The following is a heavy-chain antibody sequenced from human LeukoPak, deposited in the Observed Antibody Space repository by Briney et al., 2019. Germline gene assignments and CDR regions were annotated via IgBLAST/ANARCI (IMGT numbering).Heavy chain of an antibody. V-gene: IGHV1-2*06. Sequence: GASVKVSXKASGYTFTGYYMHWVRQAPGQGLEWMGRINPNSGGTNYAQKFQGRVTMTRDTSISTAYMELSRLRSDDTAVYYCAREWGNYDSSGYYSHFDYWGQGTLVTVSS. D-gene: IGHD3-22*01. CDR1: GYTFTGYY. J-gene: IGHJ4*02. CDR3: AREWGNYDSSGYYSHFDY. CDR2: INPNSGGT.